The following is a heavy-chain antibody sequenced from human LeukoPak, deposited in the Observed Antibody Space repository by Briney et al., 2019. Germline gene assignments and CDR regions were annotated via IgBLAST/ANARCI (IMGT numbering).Heavy chain of an antibody. V-gene: IGHV3-30*18. CDR1: GFTFSSYG. D-gene: IGHD4-17*01. CDR3: AKDRNAVTTRIPDY. CDR2: IPYDGSNK. J-gene: IGHJ4*02. Sequence: PGRSLRLSCAASGFTFSSYGMHWVRQAPGKGLEWVAVIPYDGSNKCYADSVKGRFTISRDNSKNTLYLQMNGLRAEDTTVYYCAKDRNAVTTRIPDYWGQGTLVTVSS.